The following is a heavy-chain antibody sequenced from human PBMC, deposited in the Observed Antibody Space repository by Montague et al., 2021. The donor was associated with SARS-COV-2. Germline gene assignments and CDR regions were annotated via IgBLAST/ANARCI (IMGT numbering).Heavy chain of an antibody. Sequence: SETLSLTCTVSGGSISSYYWSWIRQPPGKGLEWIGYIYYSGSTNYNPSLKSRVTISADTSKNQFSLKLSSVTAADTAVYYCARVGAYGDYPTPPTFDYWGQGTLVTVSS. CDR2: IYYSGST. CDR1: GGSISSYY. V-gene: IGHV4-59*01. CDR3: ARVGAYGDYPTPPTFDY. J-gene: IGHJ4*02. D-gene: IGHD4-17*01.